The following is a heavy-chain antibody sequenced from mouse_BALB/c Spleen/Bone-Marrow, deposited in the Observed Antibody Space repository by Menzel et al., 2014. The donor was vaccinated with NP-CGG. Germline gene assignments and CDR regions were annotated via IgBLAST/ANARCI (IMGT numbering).Heavy chain of an antibody. V-gene: IGHV1-4*01. D-gene: IGHD1-1*01. CDR2: INPSSGYT. CDR3: ARRYGSLWYFDV. J-gene: IGHJ1*01. Sequence: QVQLKESGAELARPGASVKMSCKASGYTFXDHWMHWVKQRPGQGLEWIGYINPSSGYTEYNQKFKDKATLTADKSSSTAYMQLNILTSEDSAVYYCARRYGSLWYFDVWGAGTTVTVSS. CDR1: GYTFXDHW.